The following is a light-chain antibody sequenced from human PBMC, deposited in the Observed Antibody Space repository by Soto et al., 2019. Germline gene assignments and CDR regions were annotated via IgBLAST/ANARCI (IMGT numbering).Light chain of an antibody. V-gene: IGLV2-8*01. J-gene: IGLJ1*01. CDR2: EVS. CDR3: SSYSGTNYHYV. CDR1: SSDVGGYNY. Sequence: QSVLTQPPSASGSLGQSVTLSCTGTSSDVGGYNYVSWYQQHPGKAPKLMIYEVSERPSGVPDRFSGSKSGNTASLTVSGLQADDEADYYCSSYSGTNYHYVFGTGTRSPS.